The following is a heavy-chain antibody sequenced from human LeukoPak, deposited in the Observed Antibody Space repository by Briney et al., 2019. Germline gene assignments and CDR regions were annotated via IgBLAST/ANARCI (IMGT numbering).Heavy chain of an antibody. CDR2: IKQDGSEK. CDR1: GFTISTYW. D-gene: IGHD3-22*01. Sequence: GGSLRLSCAASGFTISTYWMSWVRQAPGRGLEWVANIKQDGSEKFYVDSVKGRFTISRDNAKNSLYLQMNSLRAEDTAVYYCARDDFDSSVSLIYYMDVWGKGTTVTVSS. CDR3: ARDDFDSSVSLIYYMDV. J-gene: IGHJ6*03. V-gene: IGHV3-7*01.